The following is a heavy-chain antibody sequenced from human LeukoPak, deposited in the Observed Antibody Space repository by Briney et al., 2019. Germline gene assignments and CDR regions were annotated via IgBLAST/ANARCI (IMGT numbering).Heavy chain of an antibody. V-gene: IGHV4-59*01. D-gene: IGHD3-3*01. Sequence: SETLSLTCTVSGASITSYYWIWIRQPPGKGLEWIGYIYNTGSTSYNPSLKGRVTISEDTSKNQFSLKLSSVTAADTAVYYCARGGDYDFWSGYSNYYYMDVWGKGTTVTVSS. CDR2: IYNTGST. CDR1: GASITSYY. CDR3: ARGGDYDFWSGYSNYYYMDV. J-gene: IGHJ6*03.